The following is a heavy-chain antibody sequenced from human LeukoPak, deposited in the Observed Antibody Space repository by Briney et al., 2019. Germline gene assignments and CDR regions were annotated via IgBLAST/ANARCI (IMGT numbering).Heavy chain of an antibody. V-gene: IGHV3-30*02. Sequence: GGSLRLSCAASGFTFSSYGMHWVRQAPGKGLEWVAFIRYDGSNKYYADSVKARFTISRDNSKNTLYLQMNSLRAEDTAVYYCAKELEAYCGGDCYSNFDYWGQGTLVTVSS. CDR2: IRYDGSNK. CDR1: GFTFSSYG. J-gene: IGHJ4*02. D-gene: IGHD2-21*01. CDR3: AKELEAYCGGDCYSNFDY.